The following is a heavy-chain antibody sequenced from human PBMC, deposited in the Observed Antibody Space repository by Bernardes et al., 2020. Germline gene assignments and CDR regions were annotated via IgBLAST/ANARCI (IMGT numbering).Heavy chain of an antibody. D-gene: IGHD7-27*01. J-gene: IGHJ3*02. CDR2: INHSGST. CDR3: ARFELGNDAFDI. V-gene: IGHV4-34*01. CDR1: GGSLSGYY. Sequence: SEPLSLTCAVYGGSLSGYYWSWIRKAPGKGLGWIGEINHSGSTSYNPSLKSRVTISVDTSKNQFSLKLSSVTAADTAVYYCARFELGNDAFDIWGQGTMVTVSS.